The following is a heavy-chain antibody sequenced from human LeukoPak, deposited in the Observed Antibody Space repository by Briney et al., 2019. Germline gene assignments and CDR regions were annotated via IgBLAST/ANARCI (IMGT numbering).Heavy chain of an antibody. D-gene: IGHD2-15*01. Sequence: ASVKVSCKASGYTFTSYYMHWVRQAPGQGLEWMGIINPSGGSTSYAQKFQGRVTMTRDTSTSTVYMELSSLRSEDTAVYYCARDYCSGGSCYSRFDYWAREPWSPSPQ. CDR1: GYTFTSYY. CDR3: ARDYCSGGSCYSRFDY. CDR2: INPSGGST. J-gene: IGHJ4*02. V-gene: IGHV1-46*01.